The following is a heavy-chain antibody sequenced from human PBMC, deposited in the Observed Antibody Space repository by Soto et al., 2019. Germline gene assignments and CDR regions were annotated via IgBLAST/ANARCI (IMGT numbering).Heavy chain of an antibody. CDR1: GFTFSSYA. CDR3: AKVRRSSPNWFDP. CDR2: ISGSGGST. J-gene: IGHJ5*02. D-gene: IGHD6-6*01. V-gene: IGHV3-23*01. Sequence: EVQLLESGGGLVQPGGSLRLSCAASGFTFSSYAMSWVRQAPGKGLEWVSAISGSGGSTYYADSVKGRFTIARDNSKNTLYPQRNSRRAEDTAVYYCAKVRRSSPNWFDPWGQGTLVTVSS.